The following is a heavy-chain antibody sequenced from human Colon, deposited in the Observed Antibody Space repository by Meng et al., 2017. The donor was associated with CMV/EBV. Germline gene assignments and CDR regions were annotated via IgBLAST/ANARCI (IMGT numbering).Heavy chain of an antibody. CDR2: IRYDGTKA. CDR3: AKEFVLGTHLDH. Sequence: GGSLRLSCSASGFTFNTFGMHWVRQALGKGLEWVAFIRYDGTKADYADSVTGRFTISRDNAKSSLHLQMTSLRPEDSAVYFCAKEFVLGTHLDHWGQGTLVTVSS. V-gene: IGHV3-30*02. D-gene: IGHD2-21*02. CDR1: GFTFNTFG. J-gene: IGHJ4*02.